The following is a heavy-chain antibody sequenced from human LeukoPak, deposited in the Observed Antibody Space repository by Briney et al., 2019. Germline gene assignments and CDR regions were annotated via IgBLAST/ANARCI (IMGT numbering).Heavy chain of an antibody. CDR2: IKPSGGST. D-gene: IGHD6-19*01. Sequence: ASVKVSCKASGYTFTSYYMHWVRQAPGQGLEWMGIIKPSGGSTSYAQKFQGSVTMTRDTSTSTVYMELSSLRSEDTAVYYCATEAVAGTIFDYWGQGTLVTVSS. J-gene: IGHJ4*02. V-gene: IGHV1-46*01. CDR1: GYTFTSYY. CDR3: ATEAVAGTIFDY.